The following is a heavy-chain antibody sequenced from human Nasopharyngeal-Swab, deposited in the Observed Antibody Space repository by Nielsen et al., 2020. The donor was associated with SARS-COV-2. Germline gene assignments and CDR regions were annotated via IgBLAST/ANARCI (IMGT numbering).Heavy chain of an antibody. V-gene: IGHV4-59*12. D-gene: IGHD1-26*01. CDR3: ARDQAGATWAPGAFDI. Sequence: CTVSGRSISSYYWSWIRQPPGKGLEWIGYIYYSGSTYYNPSLKSRVTISVDTSKNQFSLKLSSVTAADTAVYYCARDQAGATWAPGAFDIWGQGTMVTVSS. J-gene: IGHJ3*02. CDR2: IYYSGST. CDR1: GRSISSYY.